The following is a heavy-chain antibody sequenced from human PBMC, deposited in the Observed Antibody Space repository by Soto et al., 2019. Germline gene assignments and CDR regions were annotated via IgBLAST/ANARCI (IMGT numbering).Heavy chain of an antibody. CDR3: ARWGFLEWFDI. D-gene: IGHD3-3*01. J-gene: IGHJ3*02. CDR2: IDHSGST. CDR1: SVPISSSNW. V-gene: IGHV4-4*02. Sequence: QVQLQESGPGLVKPSGTLSLTCAFSSVPISSSNWWRWDRQTPGKGLEWIGEIDHSGSTNYNPSLKSRGTISVDKSKNRFSLKLSSVSAADTAVYYCARWGFLEWFDIWGQGTMVTVSS.